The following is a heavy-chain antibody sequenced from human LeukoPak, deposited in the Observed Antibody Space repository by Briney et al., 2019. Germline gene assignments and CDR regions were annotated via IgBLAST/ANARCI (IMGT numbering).Heavy chain of an antibody. Sequence: QPGGSLRLSCAASGFTFSSYEMNWVRQAPGKGLEWVSHITGSGTTTHYADSVKGRFTVSIDSARNSLYLQMNSLSAEDTAVYYCARELASANYCDGHCSGDYWGQGTLVTVSS. CDR3: ARELASANYCDGHCSGDY. J-gene: IGHJ4*02. CDR2: ITGSGTTT. V-gene: IGHV3-48*03. D-gene: IGHD2-21*02. CDR1: GFTFSSYE.